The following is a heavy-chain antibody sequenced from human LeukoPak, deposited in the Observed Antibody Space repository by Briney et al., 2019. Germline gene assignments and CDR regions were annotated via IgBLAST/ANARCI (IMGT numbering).Heavy chain of an antibody. V-gene: IGHV3-74*01. CDR2: ITGDGSDI. CDR1: GFTLNKYW. CDR3: ARDAYTTTSNWLDP. D-gene: IGHD4-17*01. J-gene: IGHJ5*02. Sequence: GGSLRLSCEASGFTLNKYWMHWVRQAPGKGLVWVSRITGDGSDIAYADSVKGRFTVSRDDAKNTPFLQMTSLRVEDTAIYYCARDAYTTTSNWLDPWGQGTLVTVSS.